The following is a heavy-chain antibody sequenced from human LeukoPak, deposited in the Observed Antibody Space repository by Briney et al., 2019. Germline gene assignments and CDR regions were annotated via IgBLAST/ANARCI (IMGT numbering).Heavy chain of an antibody. J-gene: IGHJ4*02. CDR3: ARQGSTSSWYKFDY. V-gene: IGHV5-51*01. CDR2: IYPGDSDT. Sequence: KPGESLKISCKGSGYSFTSYWIAWVRQMPGKGLEWMGIIYPGDSDTRYSPSFQGQVTVSADKSISTAYLQWSSLEASDTAMYYCARQGSTSSWYKFDYWGQGTLVTVSS. CDR1: GYSFTSYW. D-gene: IGHD6-13*01.